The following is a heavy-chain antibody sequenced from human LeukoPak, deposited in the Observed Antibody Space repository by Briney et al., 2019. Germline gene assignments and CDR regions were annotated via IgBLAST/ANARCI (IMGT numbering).Heavy chain of an antibody. J-gene: IGHJ5*02. CDR3: ARVLVVAATPGRFDP. V-gene: IGHV1-69*13. Sequence: GASVKVSXKASGYTFTSYAISWVRQAPGQGLEWMGGIIPIFGTANYAQKFQGRVTITADESTSTAYMELSSLRSEDTAVYYCARVLVVAATPGRFDPWGQGTLVTVSS. D-gene: IGHD2-15*01. CDR1: GYTFTSYA. CDR2: IIPIFGTA.